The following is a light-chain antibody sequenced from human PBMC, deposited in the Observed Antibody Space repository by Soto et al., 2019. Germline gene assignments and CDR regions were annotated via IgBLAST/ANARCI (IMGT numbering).Light chain of an antibody. CDR2: TAS. Sequence: IVLTKSPGTLSLSPGDSAALSCGASESVASNSLAWYQQKPGQAPRLLIYTASSRVTGIPDRFSGGGSGADFTLTISRLEHEDSAVYYCQQYCSSPWTFGQGTKVGIK. CDR1: ESVASNS. V-gene: IGKV3-20*01. J-gene: IGKJ1*01. CDR3: QQYCSSPWT.